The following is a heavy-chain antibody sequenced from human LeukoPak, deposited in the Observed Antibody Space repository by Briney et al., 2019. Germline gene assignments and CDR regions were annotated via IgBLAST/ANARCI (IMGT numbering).Heavy chain of an antibody. D-gene: IGHD3-9*01. CDR1: GFTVTSDV. CDR3: ALDLVTDY. V-gene: IGHV3-66*01. J-gene: IGHJ4*02. Sequence: SLSLSCAPSGFTVTSDVMRCVGHAPGKGLECVSVIYSGDSTDYADSVKGRFTISRNNSKNTLYLQMNSLRVEDTAVYYCALDLVTDYWGQGTLVTVSS. CDR2: IYSGDST.